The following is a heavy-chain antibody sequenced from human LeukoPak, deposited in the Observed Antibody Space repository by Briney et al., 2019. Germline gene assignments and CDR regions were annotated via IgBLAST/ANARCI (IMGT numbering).Heavy chain of an antibody. Sequence: GGSLRLSCAASGFTFSSFAMTWVRQAPGKGLEWVSGFDGNGPNTYYADSVKGRWTISRDNSKNTLYLQMNSLRSEDTAVYYCARPQYSSSWYGMDVWGQGTTVTVSS. CDR3: ARPQYSSSWYGMDV. J-gene: IGHJ6*02. CDR1: GFTFSSFA. V-gene: IGHV3-23*01. D-gene: IGHD6-13*01. CDR2: FDGNGPNT.